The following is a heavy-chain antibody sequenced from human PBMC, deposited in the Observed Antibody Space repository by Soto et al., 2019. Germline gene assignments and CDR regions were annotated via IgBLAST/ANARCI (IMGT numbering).Heavy chain of an antibody. CDR1: AYTFTSYA. Sequence: ASEKVSCKASAYTFTSYAMHWVRQAAGQRLEGMGWIKAGNGNTKYSQKFRGRVTITRDTSASTAYMDLSSLRSDDTAVYYGARGRSGIAVAGAQHWGQGTLVTVSS. CDR3: ARGRSGIAVAGAQH. V-gene: IGHV1-3*01. D-gene: IGHD6-19*01. CDR2: IKAGNGNT. J-gene: IGHJ1*01.